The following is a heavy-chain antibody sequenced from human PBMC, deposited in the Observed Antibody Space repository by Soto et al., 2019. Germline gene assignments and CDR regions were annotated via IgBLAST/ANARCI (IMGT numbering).Heavy chain of an antibody. V-gene: IGHV4-30-4*01. CDR2: IYYTGSP. CDR3: AGFPRWIFAIDG. J-gene: IGHJ6*01. CDR1: GGSISSGYYY. Sequence: SETLSLPCTVCGGSISSGYYYWHWIRQSPGKGLEWIGYIYYTGSPYYNPSLKSRVTLSVDTSKNHFSLKVSSVTAADTAIYYCAGFPRWIFAIDGSGRRTTLAVCS. D-gene: IGHD3-3*01.